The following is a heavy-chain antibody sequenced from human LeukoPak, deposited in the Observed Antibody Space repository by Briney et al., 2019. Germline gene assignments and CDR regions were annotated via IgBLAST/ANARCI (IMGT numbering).Heavy chain of an antibody. V-gene: IGHV3-23*01. CDR1: GFTFSSYA. CDR3: AKDISGSYYYFDY. Sequence: PGGSLRLSCAASGFTFSSYAMSWVRQAPGKVLEWVSAISGSGGSTYYADSVKGRFTISRDNSKNTLYLQMNSLRTEDTAVYYCAKDISGSYYYFDYWGQGTLVTVSS. D-gene: IGHD1-26*01. J-gene: IGHJ4*02. CDR2: ISGSGGST.